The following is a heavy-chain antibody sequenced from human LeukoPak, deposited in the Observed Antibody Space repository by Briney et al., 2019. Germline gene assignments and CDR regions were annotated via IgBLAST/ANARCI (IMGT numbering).Heavy chain of an antibody. CDR3: ASQKVVAADPGIYYYYGMDV. V-gene: IGHV4-30-4*01. CDR2: IYYSGST. Sequence: SETLSLTCTVSGGSISSGDYYWSWIRQPPGKGLEWIGYIYYSGSTYYNPSLKSRVTISVDTSKNQFSLKLSSVTAADTAVYYCASQKVVAADPGIYYYYGMDVWGQGTTVTVSS. CDR1: GGSISSGDYY. D-gene: IGHD2-15*01. J-gene: IGHJ6*02.